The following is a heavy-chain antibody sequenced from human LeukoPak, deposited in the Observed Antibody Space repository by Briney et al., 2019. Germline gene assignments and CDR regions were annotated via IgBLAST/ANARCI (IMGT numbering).Heavy chain of an antibody. Sequence: GGSLSLSCAASAFTSSRYAMHWVRPAPDRGLEWVAVISYYGSKKNYANSVKGRFTIPRDNSKNTLYLQMNSLRAEDTAVYYCARTPIAARQIVYSGQGTLVTVS. V-gene: IGHV3-30-3*01. D-gene: IGHD6-6*01. CDR2: ISYYGSKK. CDR3: ARTPIAARQIVY. CDR1: AFTSSRYA. J-gene: IGHJ4*02.